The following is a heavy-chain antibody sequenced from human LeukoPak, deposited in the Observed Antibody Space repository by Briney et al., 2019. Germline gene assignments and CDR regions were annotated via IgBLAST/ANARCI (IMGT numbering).Heavy chain of an antibody. CDR1: GDSVSSNSAA. D-gene: IGHD1-1*01. V-gene: IGHV6-1*01. CDR3: ARDRGTWNDDGFDY. Sequence: SQTLSLTCVISGDSVSSNSAAWNWIRQSPSRGLEWLGRTYYRSKWYNDYAVSVRSRITINPDTSKNQFSLKLSSVTAADTAVYYCARDRGTWNDDGFDYWGQGTLVTVSS. J-gene: IGHJ4*02. CDR2: TYYRSKWYN.